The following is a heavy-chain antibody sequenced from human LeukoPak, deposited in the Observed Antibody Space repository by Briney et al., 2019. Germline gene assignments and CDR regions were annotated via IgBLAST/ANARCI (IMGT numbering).Heavy chain of an antibody. CDR1: GFTFCCYA. J-gene: IGHJ4*02. D-gene: IGHD6-13*01. V-gene: IGHV3-23*01. CDR2: ISGSSGST. CDR3: AKDRGSSSLYFDY. Sequence: PGVSLRLSCVASGFTFCCYAMSWLPQAPGKGREWVSAISGSSGSTYYADYVKGRFTISRDNSKNTLYLQMRSLRAEDTAVYYCAKDRGSSSLYFDYWGQGTLVTVSS.